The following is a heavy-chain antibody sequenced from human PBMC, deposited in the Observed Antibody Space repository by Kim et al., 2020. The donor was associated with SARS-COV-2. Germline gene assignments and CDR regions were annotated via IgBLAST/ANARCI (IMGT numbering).Heavy chain of an antibody. CDR3: AREDIRYSDFWSSYEASYGMDV. V-gene: IGHV3-33*01. J-gene: IGHJ6*02. CDR1: GFNFRSYG. Sequence: GGSLRLSCAASGFNFRSYGMHWVRQAPGKGLEWVAVIWYDGSNKYYADSVKGRFTISRDNSKNTLYLQMNSLRAEDTAIYYCAREDIRYSDFWSSYEASYGMDVWGQGTTVTVSS. CDR2: IWYDGSNK. D-gene: IGHD3-3*01.